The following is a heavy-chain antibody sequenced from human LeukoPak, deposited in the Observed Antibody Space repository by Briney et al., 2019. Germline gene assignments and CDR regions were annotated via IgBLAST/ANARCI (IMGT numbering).Heavy chain of an antibody. CDR1: GFTFSSYS. CDR2: ISNSASST. J-gene: IGHJ6*02. Sequence: GGSLRLSCAASGFTFSSYSMNWVRQAPGKGLEWVSAISNSASSTYYADSVKGRFTISRDNSKNTLYLQMNSLRAEDTAVYYCTKDGAGTYYGMDVWGQGTTVTVSS. V-gene: IGHV3-23*01. CDR3: TKDGAGTYYGMDV. D-gene: IGHD6-19*01.